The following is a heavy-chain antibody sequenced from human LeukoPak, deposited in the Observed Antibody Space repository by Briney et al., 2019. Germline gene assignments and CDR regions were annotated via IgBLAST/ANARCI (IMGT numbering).Heavy chain of an antibody. CDR1: GLTFSSYS. Sequence: GGSLRLSCAASGLTFSSYSFNWVRQAPGKGPEWVSSITPTSSYIYYADSVKGRFTISRDNAKNSLYLQMNSLRAEDTAVYYCARLRRNNDNSGYYYYYDYWGQGTLVTVSS. CDR3: ARLRRNNDNSGYYYYYDY. D-gene: IGHD3-22*01. CDR2: ITPTSSYI. V-gene: IGHV3-21*01. J-gene: IGHJ4*02.